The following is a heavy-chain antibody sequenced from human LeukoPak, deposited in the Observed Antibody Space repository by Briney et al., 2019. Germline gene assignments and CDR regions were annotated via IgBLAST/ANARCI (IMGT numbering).Heavy chain of an antibody. Sequence: PGGSLRLSCAASGFTFSSNYMSWVRQAQGKGLEWVSVIYSGGSTYYADSVKGRFTISRDNSKNTLYLQMNSLRAEDTAVYYCARGIAAAGTEPTYYYYYGMDVWGQGTTVTVSS. CDR3: ARGIAAAGTEPTYYYYYGMDV. V-gene: IGHV3-53*01. J-gene: IGHJ6*02. D-gene: IGHD6-13*01. CDR1: GFTFSSNY. CDR2: IYSGGST.